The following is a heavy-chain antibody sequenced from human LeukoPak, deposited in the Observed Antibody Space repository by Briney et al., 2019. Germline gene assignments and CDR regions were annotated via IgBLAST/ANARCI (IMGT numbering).Heavy chain of an antibody. CDR1: GYTFTGYY. D-gene: IGHD5-12*01. CDR3: ARGASGYDAGDY. J-gene: IGHJ4*02. CDR2: INPNSGGT. Sequence: ASVKVSCKASGYTFTGYYMHWVRQAPGQGLEWMGWINPNSGGTNYAQKFQGRDTMTRDTSISTAYMELSRLRSDDTAVYYCARGASGYDAGDYWGQGTLVTVSS. V-gene: IGHV1-2*02.